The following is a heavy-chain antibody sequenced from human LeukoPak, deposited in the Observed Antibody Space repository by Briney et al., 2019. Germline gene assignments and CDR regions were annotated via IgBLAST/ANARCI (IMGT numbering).Heavy chain of an antibody. CDR2: IYHSGST. V-gene: IGHV4-4*02. CDR1: GGSISSSNW. Sequence: SGTLSLTCAVSGGSISSSNWWSWVRQPPGKGLEWIGEIYHSGSTNYNPSLKSRVTISVDKSKNQFSLKLSSVTAADTAVYYCARRFGGVIPNWLDPWGQGTLVTVSS. D-gene: IGHD3-16*01. CDR3: ARRFGGVIPNWLDP. J-gene: IGHJ5*02.